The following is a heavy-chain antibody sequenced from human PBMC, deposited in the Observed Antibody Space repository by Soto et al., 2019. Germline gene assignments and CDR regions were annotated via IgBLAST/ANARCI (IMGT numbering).Heavy chain of an antibody. V-gene: IGHV3-53*01. Sequence: GSRGLSCAASGFTVSSNYMSWVRQAPGKGLEWVSVIYSRGSTYYADSVKGRFTVSRDKSKNARYLQMSSLRAEDTAVYYGARERLTAAGTRGELYFQPWGQGTLDTVSS. CDR2: IYSRGST. CDR1: GFTVSSNY. D-gene: IGHD6-13*01. J-gene: IGHJ1*01. CDR3: ARERLTAAGTRGELYFQP.